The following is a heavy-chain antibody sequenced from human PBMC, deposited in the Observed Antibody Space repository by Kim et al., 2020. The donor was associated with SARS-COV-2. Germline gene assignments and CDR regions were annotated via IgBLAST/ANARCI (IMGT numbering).Heavy chain of an antibody. CDR2: INHSGTT. CDR1: SGSFSGHY. V-gene: IGHV4-34*01. CDR3: ARRSAGVDW. Sequence: SETLSLTCAVYSGSFSGHYWNWIRQSPGVGLEWIGEINHSGTTKYNPSLKSRVTLSVDTSKNQFSLRMTSVTAADTAVYYCARRSAGVDWWGQGTPVTVSS. J-gene: IGHJ4*02.